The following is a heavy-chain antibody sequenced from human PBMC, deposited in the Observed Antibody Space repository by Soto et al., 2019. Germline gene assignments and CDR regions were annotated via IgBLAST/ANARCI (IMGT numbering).Heavy chain of an antibody. V-gene: IGHV6-1*01. D-gene: IGHD2-2*01. J-gene: IGHJ6*02. CDR2: TYYRSKWYN. Sequence: SQTLSLTCAISGDSVSSNSAAWNWIRQSPSRGLEWLGRTYYRSKWYNDYAVSVKSRITINPDTSKNQFSLQLNSVTPEGTAVYYCARDSVQRYCSSTSCSGGMDVWGQGTTVTVSS. CDR1: GDSVSSNSAA. CDR3: ARDSVQRYCSSTSCSGGMDV.